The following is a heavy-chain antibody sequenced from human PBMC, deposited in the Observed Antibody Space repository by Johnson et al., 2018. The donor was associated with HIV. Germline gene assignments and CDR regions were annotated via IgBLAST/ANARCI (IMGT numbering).Heavy chain of an antibody. CDR1: GFTFSDYY. V-gene: IGHV3-11*04. Sequence: QVQLVESGGGLVKPGGSLRLSCVASGFTFSDYYMGWIRQAPGKGLEWVSYISSSGTPIYSADSVKCRFTISRDNSKNTLYLQMNSLRAEDTAVYYCARDTTSGLDGSSWDGAFDIWGQGTMVTVSS. CDR3: ARDTTSGLDGSSWDGAFDI. CDR2: ISSSGTPI. D-gene: IGHD6-13*01. J-gene: IGHJ3*02.